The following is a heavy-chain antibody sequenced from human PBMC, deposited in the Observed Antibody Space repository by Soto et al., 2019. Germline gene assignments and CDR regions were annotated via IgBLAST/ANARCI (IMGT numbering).Heavy chain of an antibody. J-gene: IGHJ6*02. D-gene: IGHD3-22*01. CDR2: IMPILGTP. V-gene: IGHV1-69*16. CDR3: ARGRTTKIVVGYYYYAMDA. Sequence: QVQLVQSGAEVKKPGSSVKVSCKASAGTFSSYTISWVRQAPGQGLEWMGGIMPILGTPNYAQKFQGRVTITADESTRTAYMELSSLRSEDTAVYFCARGRTTKIVVGYYYYAMDAWGQGTTVTVSS. CDR1: AGTFSSYT.